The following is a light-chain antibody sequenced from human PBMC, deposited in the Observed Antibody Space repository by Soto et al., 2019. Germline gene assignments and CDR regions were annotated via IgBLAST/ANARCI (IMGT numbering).Light chain of an antibody. Sequence: VVLTQSPGTLSLSPGERATLSCRASQSVSSSYLAWYQQKPGQAPRLLIYGASSRATGIPARFSGSGSGTDFTLTISRLEPEDFAVYYCQQYGSSPLVTFGQGTRLEIK. V-gene: IGKV3-20*01. CDR3: QQYGSSPLVT. CDR2: GAS. CDR1: QSVSSSY. J-gene: IGKJ5*01.